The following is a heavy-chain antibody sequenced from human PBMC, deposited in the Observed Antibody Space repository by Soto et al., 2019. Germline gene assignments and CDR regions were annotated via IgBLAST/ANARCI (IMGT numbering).Heavy chain of an antibody. Sequence: QVQLVQSGAEVKKPGSSVKVSCKASGGTFSSYAISWVRQAPGQGLEWMGGIIPIFGTANYAQKFQGRVTITADESTSTAYMELSSLRSEDTAVYYCARVRGDNYSYGSLYYFDYWGQGTLVTVSS. V-gene: IGHV1-69*01. CDR3: ARVRGDNYSYGSLYYFDY. D-gene: IGHD5-18*01. CDR1: GGTFSSYA. CDR2: IIPIFGTA. J-gene: IGHJ4*02.